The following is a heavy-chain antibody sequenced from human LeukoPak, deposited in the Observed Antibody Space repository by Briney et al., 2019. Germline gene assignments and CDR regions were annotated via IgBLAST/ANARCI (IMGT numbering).Heavy chain of an antibody. CDR1: GFTFSTYA. CDR3: AKARGTTVNDPADY. CDR2: LSGSGGRGSP. V-gene: IGHV3-23*01. D-gene: IGHD2/OR15-2a*01. Sequence: GGSLRLSCAASGFTFSTYAMSWVCQAPGKGPEWVAGLSGSGGRGSPYVADSLKGRFTISRDNSQSTLYLQMNSLRDEDTALYYCAKARGTTVNDPADYWGQGTLVTVSS. J-gene: IGHJ4*02.